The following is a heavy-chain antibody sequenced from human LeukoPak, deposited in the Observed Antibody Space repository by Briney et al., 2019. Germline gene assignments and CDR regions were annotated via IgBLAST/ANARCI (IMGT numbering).Heavy chain of an antibody. V-gene: IGHV4-38-2*02. CDR2: IYHSGST. CDR1: GYSISSGYY. CDR3: ARAPYSSSWLDY. D-gene: IGHD6-13*01. J-gene: IGHJ4*02. Sequence: SETLSLTCTVSGYSISSGYYWGWIRQPPGKGLEWIGSIYHSGSTYYNPSLKSRVTISVDTSKNQFSLKLSSVTAADTAVYYCARAPYSSSWLDYWGQGTLVTVSS.